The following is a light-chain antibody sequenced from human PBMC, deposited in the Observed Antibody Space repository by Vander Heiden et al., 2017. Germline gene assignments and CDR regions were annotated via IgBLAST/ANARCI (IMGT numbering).Light chain of an antibody. CDR2: DVT. V-gene: IGLV2-14*03. CDR3: SSYTISSTRV. J-gene: IGLJ2*01. CDR1: SSDVGGYNY. Sequence: QSALTQPASVSGSPGKSFTISCTGTSSDVGGYNYVSWYQQHPGKAPKLMIYDVTNRPSGVSNRFSGSKSGNTASLTISGLQAEDEADYYCSSYTISSTRVFGGGTKLTVL.